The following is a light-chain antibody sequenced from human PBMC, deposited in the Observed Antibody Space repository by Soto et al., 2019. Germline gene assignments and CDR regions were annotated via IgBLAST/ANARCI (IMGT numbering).Light chain of an antibody. J-gene: IGLJ2*01. CDR1: SSDVGSYNL. CDR2: EGS. CDR3: CSSAGSSTPVV. V-gene: IGLV2-23*01. Sequence: QSALTQPASVSGSPGQSITISCTGTSSDVGSYNLVSWYQQHPGKAPKLMLYEGSKRPSGVSNRFSGSKSGNTASLTISGLQAEAEAAYSRCSSAGSSTPVVFGGGTKLTVL.